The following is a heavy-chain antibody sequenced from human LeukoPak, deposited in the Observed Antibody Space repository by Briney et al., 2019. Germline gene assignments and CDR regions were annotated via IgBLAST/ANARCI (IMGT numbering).Heavy chain of an antibody. CDR1: GFTFSDYY. J-gene: IGHJ4*02. V-gene: IGHV3-11*06. CDR3: ARVTEMATFTRYYFDH. D-gene: IGHD5-24*01. Sequence: GGSLRLSCAASGFTFSDYYMSWIRQAPGKGLEWVSYISSKTSDTNYIDSVKGRFTISRDNAKNSLYLQMNSLRAEDTAVYYCARVTEMATFTRYYFDHWGQGTLVTVSS. CDR2: ISSKTSDT.